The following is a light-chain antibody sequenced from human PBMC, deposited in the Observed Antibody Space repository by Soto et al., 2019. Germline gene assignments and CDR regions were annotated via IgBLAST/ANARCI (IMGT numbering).Light chain of an antibody. Sequence: QSVLTQPPSASGSPGQSVTISCTGTSGDIGGYDYASWYQQHPGKAPKIIIYEVTNRPSGVSNRFSGSKSGNTASLTISGLQAEDDADYYCSSFTSRFTFNYIFGTGTKVTVL. CDR3: SSFTSRFTFNYI. V-gene: IGLV2-14*01. CDR1: SGDIGGYDY. CDR2: EVT. J-gene: IGLJ1*01.